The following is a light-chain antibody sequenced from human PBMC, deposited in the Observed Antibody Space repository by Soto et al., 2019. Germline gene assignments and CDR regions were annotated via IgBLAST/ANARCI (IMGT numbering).Light chain of an antibody. V-gene: IGKV1-5*01. CDR1: QSISSW. J-gene: IGKJ4*01. Sequence: DIQMTQSPSTLSASVGDRVTITCRVSQSISSWLAWYQQKPGKAPKLLIYDASSLESGVPSRFSGSGSGTEFTLTISSLQPDDFATYYCQQYNSYSLTFGGGTKVDIK. CDR2: DAS. CDR3: QQYNSYSLT.